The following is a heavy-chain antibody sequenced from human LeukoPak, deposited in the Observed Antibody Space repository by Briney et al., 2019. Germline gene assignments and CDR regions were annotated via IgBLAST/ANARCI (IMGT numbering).Heavy chain of an antibody. CDR3: ASDGYSSASYGMDV. D-gene: IGHD6-19*01. J-gene: IGHJ6*02. Sequence: ASVTVSCKASGYTFTSYDINWVRQATGQGLEWMGWMIPNSGNTGYAQKFQGRVTMTRNTSISTAYMELSSLRSEDTAVYYCASDGYSSASYGMDVWGQGTTVTVSS. CDR1: GYTFTSYD. V-gene: IGHV1-8*01. CDR2: MIPNSGNT.